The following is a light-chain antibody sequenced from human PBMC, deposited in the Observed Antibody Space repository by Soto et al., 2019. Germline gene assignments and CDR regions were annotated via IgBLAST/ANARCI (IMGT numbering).Light chain of an antibody. J-gene: IGLJ1*01. CDR2: EVT. CDR3: SSYTSSGTYV. V-gene: IGLV2-18*02. Sequence: QSALTQPPSVSGSPGQSVAISCTGTSSDVGSYNRVSWYRQPPGTAPELMIYEVTDRPSGVPDRFSGSKSGNTASLTISGPQAEDEADYYCSSYTSSGTYVFGTGTKVTVL. CDR1: SSDVGSYNR.